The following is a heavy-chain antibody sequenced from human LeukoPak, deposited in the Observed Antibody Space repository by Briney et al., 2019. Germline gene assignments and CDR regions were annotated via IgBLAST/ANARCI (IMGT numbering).Heavy chain of an antibody. CDR3: AKDQVVPFDY. V-gene: IGHV3-23*01. CDR2: ISGSDTTT. CDR1: GFTFSSYS. D-gene: IGHD2-2*01. J-gene: IGHJ4*02. Sequence: GGSLRLSCAASGFTFSSYSMNWVRQAPGKGLEWVSYISGSDTTTHYADSVKGRFTISRDNSKNTLYLQMNSLGAEDTAVYFCAKDQVVPFDYWGQGTLVTVSS.